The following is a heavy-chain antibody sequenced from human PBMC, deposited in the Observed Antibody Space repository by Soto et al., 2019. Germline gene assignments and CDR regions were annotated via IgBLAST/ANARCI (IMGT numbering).Heavy chain of an antibody. CDR1: GFTFSNYA. CDR3: AKDHQWLVTLDY. J-gene: IGHJ4*02. D-gene: IGHD6-19*01. V-gene: IGHV3-23*01. CDR2: ISGSGGST. Sequence: EVQLLESGGGLVQPGGSLRLSCAASGFTFSNYAMSWVRQAPGKGLEWVSVISGSGGSTYYADAVRGRFTISRDNSKNTLYLQMNSLRADDTAIYYCAKDHQWLVTLDYWGQGTLVTVSS.